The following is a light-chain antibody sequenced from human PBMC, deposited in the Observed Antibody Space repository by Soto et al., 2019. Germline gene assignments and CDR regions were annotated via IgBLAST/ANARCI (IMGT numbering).Light chain of an antibody. Sequence: QSALTHPASVSRSPGQSITISCTGTSSTVGGFNVVSWYQQHPGKAPKVIIYEGIKRPSGVSNRFSGSNSGSTASLTISGLQAEDEADYYCCSYVGATTEVFGPGTKVNVL. CDR2: EGI. CDR1: SSTVGGFNV. V-gene: IGLV2-23*01. J-gene: IGLJ1*01. CDR3: CSYVGATTEV.